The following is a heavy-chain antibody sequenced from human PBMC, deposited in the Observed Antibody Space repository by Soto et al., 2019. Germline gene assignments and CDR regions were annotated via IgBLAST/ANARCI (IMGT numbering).Heavy chain of an antibody. CDR1: GYTFTSYG. V-gene: IGHV1-18*04. D-gene: IGHD3-9*01. CDR2: ISAYNGNT. CDR3: ASMGHYDILTGYYRPRAFDI. J-gene: IGHJ3*02. Sequence: WASVKVSCKASGYTFTSYGISWVRQAPGQGLEWMGWISAYNGNTNYAQKLQGRVTMTTDTSTSTAYMELRSLRSDDTAVYYCASMGHYDILTGYYRPRAFDIWGQGTMVTVSS.